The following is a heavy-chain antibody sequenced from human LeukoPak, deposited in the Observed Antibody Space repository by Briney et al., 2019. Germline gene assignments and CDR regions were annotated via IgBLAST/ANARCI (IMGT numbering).Heavy chain of an antibody. Sequence: PSETLSLTRAVYGGSFSGYYWSWIRQPPGKGLEWIGEINHSGSTNYNPSLKSRVTISVDTSKNQFSLKLSSVTAADTAVYYCASIVGATKGADYWGQGTLVTVSS. CDR2: INHSGST. J-gene: IGHJ4*02. CDR1: GGSFSGYY. D-gene: IGHD1-26*01. V-gene: IGHV4-34*01. CDR3: ASIVGATKGADY.